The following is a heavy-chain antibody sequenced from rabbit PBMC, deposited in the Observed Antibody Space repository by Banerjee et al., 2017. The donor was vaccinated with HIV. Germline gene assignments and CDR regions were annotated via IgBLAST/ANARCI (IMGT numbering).Heavy chain of an antibody. D-gene: IGHD1-1*01. V-gene: IGHV1S45*01. CDR3: ARRVSGWWYFSL. J-gene: IGHJ4*01. Sequence: QEQLKESGGGLVQPGGSLTLTCKASGFSFSSSDYMCWVRQAPGKRPEWIACIYTGSGSTYYACWAKGRFTISRTSSTTVDLKMTRLTDADTAIYFCARRVSGWWYFSLWGPGSLVTVS. CDR1: GFSFSSSDY. CDR2: IYTGSGST.